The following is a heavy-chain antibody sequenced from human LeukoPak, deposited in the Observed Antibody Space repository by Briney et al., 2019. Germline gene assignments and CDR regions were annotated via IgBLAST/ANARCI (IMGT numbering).Heavy chain of an antibody. CDR3: ARGEALCDY. CDR1: GFIFSNYW. J-gene: IGHJ4*02. Sequence: PGGSLRLSCVASGFIFSNYWMTWVRQAPGKGLEWVANIKQDGTDKYYVDSVKGRFTISRDNAKNSLFLQMNSLRAEDTAVYYCARGEALCDYWGQGALVTVSS. V-gene: IGHV3-7*05. CDR2: IKQDGTDK.